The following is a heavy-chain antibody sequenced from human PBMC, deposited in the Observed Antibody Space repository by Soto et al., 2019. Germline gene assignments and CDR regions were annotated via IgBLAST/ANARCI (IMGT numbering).Heavy chain of an antibody. CDR1: GFTFSSYA. J-gene: IGHJ4*02. V-gene: IGHV3-23*01. D-gene: IGHD1-26*01. CDR3: AKAVGDY. CDR2: FSGSGGAT. Sequence: EVQLLESGGGLVQPGGSLRLSCAASGFTFSSYAMSWVRQAPGKGLEWVSGFSGSGGATFYADSVKGRFTISRDSSKNTIYLQMDRLRADDTAVYYCAKAVGDYWGRGTLVTVSS.